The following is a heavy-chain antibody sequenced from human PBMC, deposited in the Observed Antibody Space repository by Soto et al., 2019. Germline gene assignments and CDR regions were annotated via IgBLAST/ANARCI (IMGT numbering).Heavy chain of an antibody. CDR1: GYTFTSYA. CDR2: INAGNGNT. V-gene: IGHV1-3*01. D-gene: IGHD6-19*01. CDR3: ARVAAYSSGWYGIVAGKWFGP. Sequence: ASVKVSCKASGYTFTSYAMHWVRQAPGQRLEWMGWINAGNGNTKYSQKFQGRVTITRDTSASTAYMELSSLRSEDTAVYYCARVAAYSSGWYGIVAGKWFGPWGQACLVTVSS. J-gene: IGHJ5*02.